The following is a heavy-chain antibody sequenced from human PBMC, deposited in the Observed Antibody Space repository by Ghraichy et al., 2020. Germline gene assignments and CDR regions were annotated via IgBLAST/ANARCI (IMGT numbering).Heavy chain of an antibody. CDR1: GGSISSYY. CDR3: ARSPPYTIEFDY. Sequence: SQTLSLTCTVSGGSISSYYWSWIRQPPGKGLEWIGYIYYSGSTNYNPSLKSRVTISVDTSKNQFSLKLSSVTAADTAVYYCARSPPYTIEFDYWGQGTLVTVSS. V-gene: IGHV4-59*08. J-gene: IGHJ4*02. CDR2: IYYSGST. D-gene: IGHD3-9*01.